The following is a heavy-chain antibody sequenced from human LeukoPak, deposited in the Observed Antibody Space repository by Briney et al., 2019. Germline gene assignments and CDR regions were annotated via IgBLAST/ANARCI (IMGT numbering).Heavy chain of an antibody. CDR1: GYTFTSYA. V-gene: IGHV1-3*01. Sequence: ASVTVSCKASGYTFTSYAMHWVRQAPGQRLEWMGWINAGNGNTKYSQKFQGRVTITRDTSASTAYMELSSLRSEDTAVYYCAREDHWQQLPFDYWGQGTLVTVSS. J-gene: IGHJ4*02. CDR2: INAGNGNT. CDR3: AREDHWQQLPFDY. D-gene: IGHD6-13*01.